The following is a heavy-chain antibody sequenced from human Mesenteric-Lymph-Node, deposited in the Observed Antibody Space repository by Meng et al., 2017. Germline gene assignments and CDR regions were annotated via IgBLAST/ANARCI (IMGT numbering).Heavy chain of an antibody. D-gene: IGHD4-17*01. CDR1: GGSISRGGFY. V-gene: IGHV4-31*03. J-gene: IGHJ5*02. CDR2: IYYSGST. CDR3: VRTNYGDYNWFDP. Sequence: VQRQGSDPGLVKPAQTLSLTCTVSGGSISRGGFYWSWIRQHPGKGLEWIGYIYYSGSTYYNPSLRSRVAISIDTSKNQFSLKLTSVTAADTAVYFCVRTNYGDYNWFDPWGQGTLVTVSS.